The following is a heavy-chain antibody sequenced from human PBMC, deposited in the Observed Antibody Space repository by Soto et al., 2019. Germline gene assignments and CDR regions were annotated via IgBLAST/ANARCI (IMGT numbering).Heavy chain of an antibody. Sequence: QVQLVQSGAEVKKPGASVKVSRKASGYTFTSYDIIWVRQATGQGLEWMGWMNPSTGNTDSAEKFQGRLTMTRNTSISTVYMELSSLSFEDTAVYYCARGRIIVAGGFDPWGQGTLLTVSS. D-gene: IGHD6-19*01. J-gene: IGHJ5*02. CDR3: ARGRIIVAGGFDP. CDR2: MNPSTGNT. CDR1: GYTFTSYD. V-gene: IGHV1-8*01.